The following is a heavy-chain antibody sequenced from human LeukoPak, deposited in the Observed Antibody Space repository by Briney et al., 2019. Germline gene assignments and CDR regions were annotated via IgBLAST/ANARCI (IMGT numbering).Heavy chain of an antibody. CDR3: AELGITMIGGV. D-gene: IGHD3-10*02. CDR1: GFTFSDSN. J-gene: IGHJ6*04. Sequence: GGSLRLSCTASGFTFSDSNIHWVRQAPGKGLEWVSYISSSGSTIYYADSVRGRFTISRDNAKNSLYLQMNSLRAEDTAVYYCAELGITMIGGVWGKGTTVTISS. V-gene: IGHV3-48*04. CDR2: ISSSGSTI.